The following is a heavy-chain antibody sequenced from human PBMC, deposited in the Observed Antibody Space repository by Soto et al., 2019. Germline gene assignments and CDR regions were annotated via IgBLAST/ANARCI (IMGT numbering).Heavy chain of an antibody. CDR1: GFTFSSYG. CDR3: ARDISSADYYDSSGYYH. V-gene: IGHV3-33*01. J-gene: IGHJ5*02. CDR2: IWYDGSNK. Sequence: PGGSLRLSCAASGFTFSSYGMHWVRQAPGKGLEWVAVIWYDGSNKYYADSVKGRFTISRDNSKNTLYLQMNSLRAEDTAVYYCARDISSADYYDSSGYYHWGQGTLVTVSS. D-gene: IGHD3-22*01.